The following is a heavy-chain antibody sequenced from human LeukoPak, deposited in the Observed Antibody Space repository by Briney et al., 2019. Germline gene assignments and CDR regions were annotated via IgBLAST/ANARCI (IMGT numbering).Heavy chain of an antibody. CDR1: GGSISSYY. D-gene: IGHD2-15*01. J-gene: IGHJ5*02. CDR2: IYYSGST. Sequence: SETLSLTCTVSGGSISSYYWSWIRQPPGKGLEWIGYIYYSGSTNYDPSLKSRVTISVDTSKNQFPLKLSSVTAADTAVYYCARALGVVVVAATPKLTPNWFDPWGQGTLVTVSS. V-gene: IGHV4-59*01. CDR3: ARALGVVVVAATPKLTPNWFDP.